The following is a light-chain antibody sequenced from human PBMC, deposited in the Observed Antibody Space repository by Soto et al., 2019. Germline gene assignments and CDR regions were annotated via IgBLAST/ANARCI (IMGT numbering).Light chain of an antibody. CDR3: QQYGGLPT. Sequence: EIVLTQSPGTLSLSPGERVTLSCSASQSVTSSYIAWYQQKSGEAPRLLLYGASSRATGIPDRFRGSGSGKDFTLTISRLEPEDFAVYYCQQYGGLPTFGQGTKVDIK. V-gene: IGKV3-20*01. J-gene: IGKJ1*01. CDR1: QSVTSSY. CDR2: GAS.